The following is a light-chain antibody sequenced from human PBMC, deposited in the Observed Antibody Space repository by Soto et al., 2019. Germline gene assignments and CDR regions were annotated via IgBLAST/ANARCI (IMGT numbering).Light chain of an antibody. Sequence: DIQMTQSPSSLSASVGDRVTITCRASQSISSYLNWYQQKPGKAPKLLIYAASSLQSGVPSRFSGSGSATDFTLTISSLQPADFATYYCQQSYSTPCTFGQGTKLEIK. CDR1: QSISSY. J-gene: IGKJ2*02. CDR3: QQSYSTPCT. CDR2: AAS. V-gene: IGKV1-39*01.